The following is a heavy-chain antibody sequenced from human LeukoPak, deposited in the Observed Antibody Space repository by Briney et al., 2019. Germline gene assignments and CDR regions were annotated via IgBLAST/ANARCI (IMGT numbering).Heavy chain of an antibody. V-gene: IGHV4-59*01. D-gene: IGHD2-21*01. CDR1: GGSFSGYY. Sequence: TSETLSLTCAVYGGSFSGYYWSWIRQPPGKGLEWIGYIYYSGSTNYNPSLKSRVTISVDTSKNQFSLKLSSVTAADTAVYYCARDLSGGIVVGGDWFDPWGQGTLVTVSS. CDR2: IYYSGST. CDR3: ARDLSGGIVVGGDWFDP. J-gene: IGHJ5*02.